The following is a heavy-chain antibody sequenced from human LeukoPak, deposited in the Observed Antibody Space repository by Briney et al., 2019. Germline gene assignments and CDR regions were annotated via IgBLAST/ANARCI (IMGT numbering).Heavy chain of an antibody. CDR1: GGSINSSSYY. V-gene: IGHV4-39*07. CDR3: ARVRPYSYGTSTGPPTPFDY. Sequence: SETLSLTCTVSGGSINSSSYYWGWIRQPPGKGLEWIGSIYYTGSTYYNPSLKSRVTISVDTSKNQFSLKLSSVTAADTAVYYCARVRPYSYGTSTGPPTPFDYWGQGTLVTVSS. CDR2: IYYTGST. J-gene: IGHJ4*02. D-gene: IGHD5-18*01.